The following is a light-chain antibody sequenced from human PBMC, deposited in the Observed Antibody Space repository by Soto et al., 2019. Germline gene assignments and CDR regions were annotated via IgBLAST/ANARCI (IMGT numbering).Light chain of an antibody. V-gene: IGKV4-1*01. Sequence: DIVMTQSPDSLAVSLGERATSNCKSSQSLFYSSNNKDYLAWYQQKPGQPPRLLIYWASTRESGVPERFSGSGSGTDFTLTVSSLQAEDVAVYYCQQYFNTPWTFGQGTKVEIK. CDR1: QSLFYSSNNKDY. CDR2: WAS. CDR3: QQYFNTPWT. J-gene: IGKJ1*01.